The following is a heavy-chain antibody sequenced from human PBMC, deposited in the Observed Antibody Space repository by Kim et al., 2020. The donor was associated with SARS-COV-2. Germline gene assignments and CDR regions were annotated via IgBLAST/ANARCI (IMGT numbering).Heavy chain of an antibody. CDR1: GFTFSYYS. Sequence: GWSLRLSCAASGFTFSYYSMIWVRQAPGKGLEWVAYISSSSSHIYYEDSVKGRFTVSRDNAKNSLYLQMNSLRDEDTAVYYCAREGQWLSRYYYGIEVWGQGTTVTVAS. CDR2: ISSSSSHI. CDR3: AREGQWLSRYYYGIEV. V-gene: IGHV3-48*02. D-gene: IGHD6-19*01. J-gene: IGHJ6*02.